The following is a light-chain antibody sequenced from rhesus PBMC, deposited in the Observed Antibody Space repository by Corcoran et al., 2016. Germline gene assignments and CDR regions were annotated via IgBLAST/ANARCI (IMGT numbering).Light chain of an antibody. CDR1: QGISNW. CDR3: QQHDNSPLT. Sequence: DIQMTQSPSSLSASVGDRVTITCRASQGISNWLAWYQQKTGKAPKLLIYRASKLETGVPSRFSGSGSGTNFTLTISSLQPEDIATYYCQQHDNSPLTFGGGTKVELK. CDR2: RAS. V-gene: IGKV1-69*01. J-gene: IGKJ4*01.